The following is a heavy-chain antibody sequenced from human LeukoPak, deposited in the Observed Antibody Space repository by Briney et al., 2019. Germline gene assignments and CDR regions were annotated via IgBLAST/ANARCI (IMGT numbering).Heavy chain of an antibody. CDR3: AKGRSKFCSSTSCSIDD. CDR1: GFSLNDYG. CDR2: IRYDSNNK. V-gene: IGHV3-30*02. Sequence: GGSLRLSCATSGFSLNDYGMHWVRPAPGKGLEWVSFIRYDSNNKYYADSVKGRFTISRDNSKNTLDLQMNSLRAEDTAVYYCAKGRSKFCSSTSCSIDDWGQGTLVTVSS. D-gene: IGHD2-2*01. J-gene: IGHJ4*02.